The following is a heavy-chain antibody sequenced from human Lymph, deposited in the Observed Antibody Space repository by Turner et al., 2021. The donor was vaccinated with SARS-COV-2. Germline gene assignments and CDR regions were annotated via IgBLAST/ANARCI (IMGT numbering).Heavy chain of an antibody. Sequence: QVQLVQSGAEVKKPGASVEVSCKAFGYTFTGYDMHWVRQAPGQGLEWRGWINPNSGGTEYAQKFQGRVTMTRDTSISTAYMELSRLRTDDKAVYNCARSRDLQSMVRGVDPFDYWGQGTLVTVSS. CDR1: GYTFTGYD. D-gene: IGHD3-10*01. J-gene: IGHJ4*02. CDR3: ARSRDLQSMVRGVDPFDY. CDR2: INPNSGGT. V-gene: IGHV1-2*02.